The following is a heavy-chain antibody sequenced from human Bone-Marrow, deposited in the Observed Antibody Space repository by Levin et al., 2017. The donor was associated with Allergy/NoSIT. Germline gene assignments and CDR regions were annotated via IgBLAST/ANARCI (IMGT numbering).Heavy chain of an antibody. CDR3: ARPSSGYEPPRSIWFDP. Sequence: SSETLSLTCTVSGGSISSSSYYWGWIRQPPGKGLEWIGSIYYSGSTYYNPSLKSRVTISVDTSKNQFSLKLSSVTAADTAVYYCARPSSGYEPPRSIWFDPWGQGTLVTVSS. CDR1: GGSISSSSYY. CDR2: IYYSGST. V-gene: IGHV4-39*01. J-gene: IGHJ5*02. D-gene: IGHD5-12*01.